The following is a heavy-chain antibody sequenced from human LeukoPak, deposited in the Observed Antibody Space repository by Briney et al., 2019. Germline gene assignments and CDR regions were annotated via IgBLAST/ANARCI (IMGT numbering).Heavy chain of an antibody. Sequence: GGSLRLSCAVSGFTFSDHYMDWVRQAPGKGLEWVGRSRNKAYSYTTDYAASVMGRFTISRDDSKNSLYLQMNSLKPEDTAVYYCARLLGSGTYYMSDYWGQGTLVTVSS. CDR1: GFTFSDHY. J-gene: IGHJ4*02. V-gene: IGHV3-72*01. D-gene: IGHD3-10*01. CDR3: ARLLGSGTYYMSDY. CDR2: SRNKAYSYTT.